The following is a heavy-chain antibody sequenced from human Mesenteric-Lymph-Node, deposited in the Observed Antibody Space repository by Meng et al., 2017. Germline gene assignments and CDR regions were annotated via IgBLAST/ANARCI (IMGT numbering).Heavy chain of an antibody. Sequence: GGSLRLSCAASGFTFSNYWMHWVRQAPGKGLVWVSRISTDGSRTTYADSVKGRVTISRDNAKNTVSLQMNSLRAEDTAVYYCARGYGGNSNGWFDPWGQGTLVT. CDR2: ISTDGSRT. D-gene: IGHD4-23*01. CDR1: GFTFSNYW. J-gene: IGHJ5*02. CDR3: ARGYGGNSNGWFDP. V-gene: IGHV3-74*01.